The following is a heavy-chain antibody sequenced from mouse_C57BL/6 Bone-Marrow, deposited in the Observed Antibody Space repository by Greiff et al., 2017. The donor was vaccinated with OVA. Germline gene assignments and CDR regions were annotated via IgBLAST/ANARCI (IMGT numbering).Heavy chain of an antibody. D-gene: IGHD2-5*01. V-gene: IGHV2-6*01. Sequence: VQLKQSGPGLVAPSQSLSITCTVSGFSLTSYGVDWVRQSPGKGLEWLGVIWGVGSTNYNSALKSRLSISKDNSKSQVFLKMNSLQTDDTAMYYCARYSKQDAMDYWGQGTSVTVSS. CDR1: GFSLTSYG. CDR3: ARYSKQDAMDY. J-gene: IGHJ4*01. CDR2: IWGVGST.